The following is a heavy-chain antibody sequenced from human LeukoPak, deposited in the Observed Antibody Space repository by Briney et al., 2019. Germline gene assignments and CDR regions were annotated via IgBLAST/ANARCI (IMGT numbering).Heavy chain of an antibody. J-gene: IGHJ4*02. CDR2: IRYDGSNK. D-gene: IGHD6-19*01. V-gene: IGHV3-30*02. CDR3: AKDHVAVAGRDSHYFDY. Sequence: GGSLRLSCAASDFSFITYAMSWVRQAPGKGLEWVAFIRYDGSNKYYADSVKGRFTISRDNSKNTLYLQMNSLRAEDTAVYYCAKDHVAVAGRDSHYFDYWGQGTLVTVSS. CDR1: DFSFITYA.